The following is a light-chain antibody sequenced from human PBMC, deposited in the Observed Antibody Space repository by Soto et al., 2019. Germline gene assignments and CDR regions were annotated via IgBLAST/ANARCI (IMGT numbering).Light chain of an antibody. CDR2: GAS. CDR3: QQDSSSPLT. Sequence: EIVMTQSPVTLSVSPGERVTLSCTASQDIRSSLAWYQQKAGQAPRHLIYGASIRATGVPATFSGSGSGTECTLSISRLQSEHLAVYYGQQDSSSPLTFGGGTKVDIK. V-gene: IGKV3-15*01. CDR1: QDIRSS. J-gene: IGKJ4*01.